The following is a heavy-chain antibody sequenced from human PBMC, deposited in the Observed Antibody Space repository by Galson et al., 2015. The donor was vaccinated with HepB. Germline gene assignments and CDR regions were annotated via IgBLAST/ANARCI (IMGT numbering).Heavy chain of an antibody. V-gene: IGHV4-39*02. CDR1: GRSISSSGYY. Sequence: ETLSLTCTVSGRSISSSGYYWGWIRQPPGKGLEWIASIFYSGSTYYNPSLKSRVTISVDMSKNQFSLKLSSLTAAATAVYYCAREKKYCNNWCSGLADYWGQGTLVTVSS. D-gene: IGHD2/OR15-2a*01. J-gene: IGHJ4*02. CDR2: IFYSGST. CDR3: AREKKYCNNWCSGLADY.